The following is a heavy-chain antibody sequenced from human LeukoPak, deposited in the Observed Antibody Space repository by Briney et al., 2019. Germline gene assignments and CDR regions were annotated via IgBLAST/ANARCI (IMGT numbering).Heavy chain of an antibody. V-gene: IGHV1-18*01. CDR2: ISAYNGNT. Sequence: ASVKVSCKASGYTFIIYGISWVRQAPGQGLEWMGWISAYNGNTNYAQKLQGRVTMTTDTSTSTAYMELRNLRSDDTAVYYCAREDFFWSGYYQSFEYWGQGTLVTVSS. CDR3: AREDFFWSGYYQSFEY. CDR1: GYTFIIYG. D-gene: IGHD3-3*01. J-gene: IGHJ4*02.